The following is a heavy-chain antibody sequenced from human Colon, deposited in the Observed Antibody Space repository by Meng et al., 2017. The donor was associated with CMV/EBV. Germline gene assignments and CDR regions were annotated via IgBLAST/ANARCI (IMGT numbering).Heavy chain of an antibody. Sequence: GESLKISCAASGFTFGNFAMTRVRQAPGKGLEWVSRISASGGNTYYADSVKGRFSVSRDNSNSTLFLQLNSLRAEDTAIYYCAKDRWGVSVGGSDYWGQGTLVTVSS. V-gene: IGHV3-23*01. CDR2: ISASGGNT. CDR3: AKDRWGVSVGGSDY. J-gene: IGHJ4*02. D-gene: IGHD3-16*01. CDR1: GFTFGNFA.